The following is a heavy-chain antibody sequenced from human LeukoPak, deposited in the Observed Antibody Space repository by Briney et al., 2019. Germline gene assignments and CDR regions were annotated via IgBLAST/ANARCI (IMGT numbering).Heavy chain of an antibody. CDR3: AKLVPS. D-gene: IGHD6-13*01. V-gene: IGHV3-23*01. Sequence: GGSLRLSCAASGFTFNTYTMNWVRQAPGKGLEWVSSVSGSGRNTFYPDSVEGRFTISRDNSKNTVYLQMNSLRADDTAVYYCAKLVPSWGQGTLVTVSS. CDR1: GFTFNTYT. J-gene: IGHJ5*02. CDR2: VSGSGRNT.